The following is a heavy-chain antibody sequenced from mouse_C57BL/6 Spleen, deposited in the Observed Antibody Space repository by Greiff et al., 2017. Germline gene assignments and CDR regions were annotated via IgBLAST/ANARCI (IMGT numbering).Heavy chain of an antibody. Sequence: VQLQQSGPELVKPGASVKISCKASGYSFTSYYIHWVKQRPGQGLEWIGWIYPGSGNTKYNEKFKGKATLTADTSSSTAYMQLSSLTSEDSAVYYCARHDGYYSYAMDYWGQGTSVTVSS. CDR1: GYSFTSYY. D-gene: IGHD2-3*01. CDR3: ARHDGYYSYAMDY. V-gene: IGHV1-66*01. J-gene: IGHJ4*01. CDR2: IYPGSGNT.